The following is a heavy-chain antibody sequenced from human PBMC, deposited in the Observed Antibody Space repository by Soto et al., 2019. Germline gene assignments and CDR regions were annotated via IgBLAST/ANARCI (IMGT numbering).Heavy chain of an antibody. CDR2: ISGFTGDT. Sequence: EASVKVSCKASGYTLSNYGIIWVRQAPGKGLEWLGWISGFTGDTRSAPKAQDRVTMTTDTSTNTAYMELRSLRSDDTAVYYCARDWKYFFDSSGYYPDWFASCGQGSLVTVSS. V-gene: IGHV1-18*01. J-gene: IGHJ5*01. CDR3: ARDWKYFFDSSGYYPDWFAS. D-gene: IGHD3-22*01. CDR1: GYTLSNYG.